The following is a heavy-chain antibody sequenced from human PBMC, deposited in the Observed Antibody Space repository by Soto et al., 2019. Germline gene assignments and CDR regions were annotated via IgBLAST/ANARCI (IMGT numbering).Heavy chain of an antibody. CDR2: IIPIFGTA. Sequence: SVKVSCKASGGTFSSYAISWVRQAPGQGLEWMGGIIPIFGTANYAQKFQGRVTITADKSTSTAYMELSSLRSEDTAVYYCAISSYDILTGYLVLTYYYYCGMDVWGQGTTVTVSS. CDR3: AISSYDILTGYLVLTYYYYCGMDV. V-gene: IGHV1-69*06. D-gene: IGHD3-9*01. J-gene: IGHJ6*02. CDR1: GGTFSSYA.